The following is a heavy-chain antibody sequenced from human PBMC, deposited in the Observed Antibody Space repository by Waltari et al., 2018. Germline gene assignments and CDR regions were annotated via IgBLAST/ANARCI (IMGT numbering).Heavy chain of an antibody. CDR3: AKDGRVAAAGSRAEYFHH. Sequence: EVQLLESGGGLVQPGGSLRLSCAASGFTFSSFAMSWVRQAPGKGLEWVSGISGSGGSTYYADSVKGRFTISRDNSKNTLYLQMNSLRAEDTAVYYCAKDGRVAAAGSRAEYFHHWGQGTLVTVSS. D-gene: IGHD6-13*01. J-gene: IGHJ1*01. V-gene: IGHV3-23*01. CDR1: GFTFSSFA. CDR2: ISGSGGST.